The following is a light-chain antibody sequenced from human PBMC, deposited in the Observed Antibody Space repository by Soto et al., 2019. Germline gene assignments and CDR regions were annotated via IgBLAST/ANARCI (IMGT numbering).Light chain of an antibody. J-gene: IGLJ1*01. CDR3: GSYTTTSTYV. CDR2: DVS. CDR1: SSDVGSYNY. V-gene: IGLV2-14*01. Sequence: QSALTQPASVSGSLGQSITISCTGTSSDVGSYNYVSWYQQHPGKAPKLMVYDVSNRPSGVSNRFSGSKSGNTASLTISGLQAEDEADYYCGSYTTTSTYVFGPGTKVTVL.